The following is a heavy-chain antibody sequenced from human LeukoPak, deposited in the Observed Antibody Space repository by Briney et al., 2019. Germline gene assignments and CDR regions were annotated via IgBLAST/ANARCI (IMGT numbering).Heavy chain of an antibody. CDR2: ISAKSGNT. V-gene: IGHV1-18*01. CDR3: ARESTAFDY. Sequence: ASVKVSCKASGYTFTTYGISWVRPAPGQGLGWMGWISAKSGNTNYAQKHEGRVTMTTDTSTSTAYMELRSLTSEDTALYYCARESTAFDYWGQGTLVTVSS. CDR1: GYTFTTYG. J-gene: IGHJ4*02.